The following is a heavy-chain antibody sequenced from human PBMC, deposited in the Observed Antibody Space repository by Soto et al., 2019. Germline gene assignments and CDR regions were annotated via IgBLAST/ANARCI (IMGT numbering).Heavy chain of an antibody. J-gene: IGHJ5*02. Sequence: ASVKVSCKASGYTFPSYAMHWVRQAPGQRLEWMGWINAGNGNTKYSQKFQGRVTITRDTSASTAYMELSSLRSEDTAVYYCASERQYYDFWSGYSNWFDPWGQGTLVTVSS. D-gene: IGHD3-3*01. CDR2: INAGNGNT. CDR3: ASERQYYDFWSGYSNWFDP. CDR1: GYTFPSYA. V-gene: IGHV1-3*01.